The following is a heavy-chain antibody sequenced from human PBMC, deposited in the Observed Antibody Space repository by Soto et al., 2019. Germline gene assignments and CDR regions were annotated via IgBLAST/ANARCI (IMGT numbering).Heavy chain of an antibody. CDR2: ISGDGGST. D-gene: IGHD2-2*01. CDR3: ANDRRGYSSSTSCYNWFDP. Sequence: GGSLRLSCAASGFTFDDYAMHWVRQAPGKGLEWVSLISGDGGSTYYADSVKGRFTITRDNSKNSLYLQMNSLRTEDTALDYYANDRRGYSSSTSCYNWFDPWGQGTLVTVSS. J-gene: IGHJ5*02. CDR1: GFTFDDYA. V-gene: IGHV3-43*02.